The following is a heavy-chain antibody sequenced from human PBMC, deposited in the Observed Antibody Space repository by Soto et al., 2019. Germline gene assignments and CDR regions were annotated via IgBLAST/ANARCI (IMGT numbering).Heavy chain of an antibody. CDR1: GGSISSSSYY. CDR2: IYYSGST. D-gene: IGHD5-18*01. CDR3: ARRYSYGPNWFDP. V-gene: IGHV4-39*01. J-gene: IGHJ5*02. Sequence: QLQLQESGPGLVKPSETLSLTCTVSGGSISSSSYYWDWIRQPPGKGLEWIGSIYYSGSTYYNPSLNSRVTISVDTSKKQFSLKLSSVTAADTAVYYCARRYSYGPNWFDPWGQGTLVTVSS.